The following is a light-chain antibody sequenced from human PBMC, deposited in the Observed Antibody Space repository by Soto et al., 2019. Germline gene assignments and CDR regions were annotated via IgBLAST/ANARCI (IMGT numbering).Light chain of an antibody. CDR3: QQYSGYPT. CDR1: QDVGRL. J-gene: IGKJ4*01. Sequence: DIQMTQSPSSVSASVGDRVTISCRASQDVGRLLAWYQQKPEKAPKSLIYSASSLQYAVPSRFSGSGSGTDFTLTISNLQPEDFATYYCQQYSGYPTFGGGTKVE. V-gene: IGKV1D-16*01. CDR2: SAS.